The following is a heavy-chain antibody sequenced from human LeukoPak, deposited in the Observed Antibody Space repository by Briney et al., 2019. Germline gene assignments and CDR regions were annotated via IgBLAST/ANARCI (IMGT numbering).Heavy chain of an antibody. D-gene: IGHD3-3*01. CDR1: GFTFSSYS. CDR3: ARGADYIGVVIPFDY. CDR2: ISSSSSYI. V-gene: IGHV3-21*04. Sequence: PGGSLRLSCAASGFTFSSYSMNWVRQAPGKGLEWVSSISSSSSYIYYADSVKGRFTISRDNAKNSLYLQMNSLRAEDTAVYYCARGADYIGVVIPFDYWGQGTLVTVSS. J-gene: IGHJ4*02.